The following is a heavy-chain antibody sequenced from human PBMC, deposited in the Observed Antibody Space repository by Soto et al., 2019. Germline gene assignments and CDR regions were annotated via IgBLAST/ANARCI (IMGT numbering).Heavy chain of an antibody. CDR2: ISGSSGYT. Sequence: KPGGSLRLSCAASGFTVSDYYTSWIRQAPGKGLEWVSYISGSSGYTNYADPVKGRFTISRDSAKNSLYLQMNSLRAEDTAVYYCAREYGRLDYWGQGTLVTVSS. J-gene: IGHJ4*02. D-gene: IGHD4-17*01. CDR1: GFTVSDYY. V-gene: IGHV3-11*06. CDR3: AREYGRLDY.